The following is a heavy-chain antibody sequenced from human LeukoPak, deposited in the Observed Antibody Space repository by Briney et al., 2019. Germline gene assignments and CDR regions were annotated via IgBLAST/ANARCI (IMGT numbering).Heavy chain of an antibody. CDR2: INPNSGGT. CDR3: ARASGGIVGASDWFDP. Sequence: ASVKVSCKTSGCTFTAYYMHWVRQAPGQGLEWMGWINPNSGGTNYAQKFQGWVTMTRDTSISTAYMELSRLRSDDTAVYYCARASGGIVGASDWFDPWGQGTLVTVSS. J-gene: IGHJ5*02. D-gene: IGHD1-26*01. CDR1: GCTFTAYY. V-gene: IGHV1-2*04.